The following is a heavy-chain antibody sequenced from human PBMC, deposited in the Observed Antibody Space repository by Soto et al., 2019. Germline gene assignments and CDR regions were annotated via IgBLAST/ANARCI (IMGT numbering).Heavy chain of an antibody. CDR1: GFTFNTFW. V-gene: IGHV3-7*03. D-gene: IGHD2-15*01. CDR3: ARDFATHCSGSTCYPYAY. Sequence: GSLRLSCAASGFTFNTFWMSWVRQSPGKGLEWVANIKHDGSETYYADSVKGRFTISRDDAKNSLFLQMNTLRTEDTAVYYCARDFATHCSGSTCYPYAYWGQGALVTV. J-gene: IGHJ4*02. CDR2: IKHDGSET.